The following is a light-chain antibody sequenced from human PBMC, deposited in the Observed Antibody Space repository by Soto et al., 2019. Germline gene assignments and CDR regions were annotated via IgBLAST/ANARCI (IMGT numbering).Light chain of an antibody. J-gene: IGKJ1*01. CDR3: QQYHKWPLT. CDR2: GAS. CDR1: QSVSSSY. Sequence: EIVLTQSPGTLSLSPGERATLSCRASQSVSSSYLAWYQQKPGQAPRLLIYGASTRATGVSPTFSGSGSGTEFTLTISSLQSEDFAVYYCQQYHKWPLTFGQGTKVEIK. V-gene: IGKV3-15*01.